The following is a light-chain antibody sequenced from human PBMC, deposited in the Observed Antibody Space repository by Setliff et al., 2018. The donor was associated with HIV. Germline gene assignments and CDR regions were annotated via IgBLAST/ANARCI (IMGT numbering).Light chain of an antibody. CDR2: EVN. V-gene: IGLV2-18*02. J-gene: IGLJ1*01. Sequence: QSALTQPPSVSGSPGQSVTISCTGTSSDVGSYNRVSWYQQPPGTAPKLMIYEVNNRPSGVTDRFSGSKSGNTASLTISGLQAEDEADYYCSSYTSISTYVFGTGTKVTVL. CDR1: SSDVGSYNR. CDR3: SSYTSISTYV.